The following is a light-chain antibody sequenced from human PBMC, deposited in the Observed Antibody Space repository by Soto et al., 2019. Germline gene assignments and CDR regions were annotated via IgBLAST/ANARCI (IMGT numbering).Light chain of an antibody. Sequence: QSALTQPRSVSGSPGQSVTISCTGTSSDVGAYNYVSWYQQHPGKAPKFMIYDVSTRPSGVPDRFSGSKSGNTASLIISGPQIEDEADYYCSSYAGSYSVVFGTGTKVTVL. CDR1: SSDVGAYNY. CDR2: DVS. J-gene: IGLJ1*01. V-gene: IGLV2-11*01. CDR3: SSYAGSYSVV.